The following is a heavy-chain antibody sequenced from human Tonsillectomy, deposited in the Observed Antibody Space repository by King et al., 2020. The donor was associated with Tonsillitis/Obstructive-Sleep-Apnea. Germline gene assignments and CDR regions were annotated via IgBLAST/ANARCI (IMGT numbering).Heavy chain of an antibody. J-gene: IGHJ6*03. CDR1: GGSFSGYY. Sequence: VQLQQWGAGLLKPSETLSLTCAVYGGSFSGYYWSWIRQPPGKGLEWIGEINHSGSTNYNPSLTSRVTISVDTSKNQFSLKLSSVTAADTAVYYCARSPAINDFWSGDYTYDYYMDAWGKGTTVTVSS. V-gene: IGHV4-34*01. D-gene: IGHD3-3*01. CDR3: ARSPAINDFWSGDYTYDYYMDA. CDR2: INHSGST.